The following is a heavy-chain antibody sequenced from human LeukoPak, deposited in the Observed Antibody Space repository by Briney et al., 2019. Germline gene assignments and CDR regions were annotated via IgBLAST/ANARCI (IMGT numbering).Heavy chain of an antibody. J-gene: IGHJ4*02. D-gene: IGHD2-2*01. CDR2: VRSDGGIK. CDR3: AKDLPAAYFDY. CDR1: GFTFSNYG. Sequence: GGSLRLSCAASGFTFSNYGMHWVRQAPGKGLEWVAFVRSDGGIKYYADSVKGRFTISRDNSKNTLHLQMNSLRAEDTAVYHCAKDLPAAYFDYWGQGTLVTVSS. V-gene: IGHV3-30*02.